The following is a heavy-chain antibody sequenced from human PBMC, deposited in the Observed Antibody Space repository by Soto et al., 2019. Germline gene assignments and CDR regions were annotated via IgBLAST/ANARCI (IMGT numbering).Heavy chain of an antibody. CDR3: ARQGSGYDFWSGYPYNWSDP. J-gene: IGHJ5*02. CDR2: IYYSGST. CDR1: GGSISSYY. V-gene: IGHV4-59*08. Sequence: SETLSLTCTVSGGSISSYYWSWIRQPPGKGLEWIGYIYYSGSTNYNPSLKSRVTISVDTSKNQFSLKLSSVTAADTAVYYCARQGSGYDFWSGYPYNWSDPWGQGTLVTVSS. D-gene: IGHD3-3*01.